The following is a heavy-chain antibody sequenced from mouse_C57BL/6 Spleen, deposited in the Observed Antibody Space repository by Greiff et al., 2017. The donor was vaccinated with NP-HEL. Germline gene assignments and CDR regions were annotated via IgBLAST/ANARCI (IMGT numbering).Heavy chain of an antibody. CDR2: ISSGSSTI. Sequence: VQLVESGRGLVKPGGSLKLSCAASGFTFSDYGMHWVRQAPEKGLEWVAYISSGSSTINYADTVKGRFTLSSDNAKNTLFLQKTSLRCEGTAMYYCARTGTLDYWGQGTTLTVSS. J-gene: IGHJ2*01. CDR1: GFTFSDYG. D-gene: IGHD4-1*01. CDR3: ARTGTLDY. V-gene: IGHV5-17*01.